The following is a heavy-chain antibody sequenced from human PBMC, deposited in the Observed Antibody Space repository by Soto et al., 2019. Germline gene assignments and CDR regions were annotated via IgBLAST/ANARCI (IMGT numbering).Heavy chain of an antibody. V-gene: IGHV1-46*01. J-gene: IGHJ6*02. Sequence: ASVKVSCKASGYTFTSYYMHWVLQAPVQGLEWMGTINPSGGSTSYAQKFQGRVTMTRDTSTITVYMELSSLRSEDTAVYYCAREIGDYYGMDVWGQGTTVTVSS. CDR3: AREIGDYYGMDV. CDR1: GYTFTSYY. CDR2: INPSGGST. D-gene: IGHD3-22*01.